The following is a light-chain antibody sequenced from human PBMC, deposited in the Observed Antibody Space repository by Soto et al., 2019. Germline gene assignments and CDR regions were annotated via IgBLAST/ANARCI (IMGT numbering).Light chain of an antibody. J-gene: IGLJ3*02. CDR3: QSYDSSLRGYV. Sequence: QSVLTQPPSVSGAPGQRVTISCTGSSSNIGAGYDVHWYQQLPGTAPKLLIYGNSNRPSGVPDRFSGSKSGTSASLAITGLQAEDEADYYCQSYDSSLRGYVFGGGTKL. V-gene: IGLV1-40*01. CDR1: SSNIGAGYD. CDR2: GNS.